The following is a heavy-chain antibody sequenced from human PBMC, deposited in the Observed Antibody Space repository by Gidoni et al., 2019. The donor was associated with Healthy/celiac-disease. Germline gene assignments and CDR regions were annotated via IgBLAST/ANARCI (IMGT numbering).Heavy chain of an antibody. V-gene: IGHV3-53*01. Sequence: EVQLVESGGGLIQPGGSLRLSCAASGFTVSSNYMSWVRQAPGKGLEWVSVIYSGGSTYYADSVKGRFTISRDNSKNTLYLQMNSLRAEDTAVYYCARGYGDPNDAFDIWGQGTMVTVSS. CDR1: GFTVSSNY. CDR2: IYSGGST. D-gene: IGHD4-17*01. J-gene: IGHJ3*02. CDR3: ARGYGDPNDAFDI.